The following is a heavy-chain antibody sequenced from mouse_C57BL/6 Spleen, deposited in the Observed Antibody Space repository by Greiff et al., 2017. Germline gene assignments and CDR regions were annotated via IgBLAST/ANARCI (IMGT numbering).Heavy chain of an antibody. Sequence: QVQLQQSGAELVRPGASVTLSCKASGYTFTDYEMHWVKQTPVHGLEWIGAIDPETGGTASNQKFKGKAILTADKSSSTAYMELRSLTSEDSAVYYCTRPITTVVANWYFDVWGTGTTVTVSS. V-gene: IGHV1-15*01. CDR3: TRPITTVVANWYFDV. D-gene: IGHD1-1*01. CDR1: GYTFTDYE. CDR2: IDPETGGT. J-gene: IGHJ1*03.